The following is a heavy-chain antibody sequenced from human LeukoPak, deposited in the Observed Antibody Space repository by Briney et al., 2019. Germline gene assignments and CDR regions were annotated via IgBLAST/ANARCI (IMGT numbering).Heavy chain of an antibody. Sequence: GGSLRLSCAASGFTFSSYAMSWVRQAPGKGLEWVSAISGSGGSTYYADSVKGRFTISRDNSKNTLYLQMNSLRAEDTAVYYCARDRDYGDRFDYWGQGTLVTVSS. CDR3: ARDRDYGDRFDY. V-gene: IGHV3-23*01. J-gene: IGHJ4*02. D-gene: IGHD4-17*01. CDR1: GFTFSSYA. CDR2: ISGSGGST.